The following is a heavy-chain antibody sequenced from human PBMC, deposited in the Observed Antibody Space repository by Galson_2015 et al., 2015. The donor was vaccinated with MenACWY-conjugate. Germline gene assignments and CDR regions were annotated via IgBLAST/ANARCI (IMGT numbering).Heavy chain of an antibody. Sequence: SLRLSCAASGFTFRSYAMHWVRQAPGKGLEWVAVVSYDGSNKYYADSVKGRFTISRDNSKNTLYLQMNSLRAEDTAVYYCARSDSSSWYLFDYWGQGTLVTVSS. CDR1: GFTFRSYA. CDR3: ARSDSSSWYLFDY. V-gene: IGHV3-30*04. CDR2: VSYDGSNK. J-gene: IGHJ4*02. D-gene: IGHD6-13*01.